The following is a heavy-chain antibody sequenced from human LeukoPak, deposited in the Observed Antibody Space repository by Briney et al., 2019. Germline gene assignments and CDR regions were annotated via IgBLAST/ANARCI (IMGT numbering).Heavy chain of an antibody. CDR1: GYTFTGYY. Sequence: ASVKASCKASGYTFTGYYMHWVRQAPGQGLEWMGWINPHSSDTNYAQNFQGRVTMTRDTSISTVYMELSRLRSDDTAVYYCARTSWYALDSWGQGTLVTVSS. CDR2: INPHSSDT. CDR3: ARTSWYALDS. J-gene: IGHJ4*02. D-gene: IGHD6-13*01. V-gene: IGHV1-2*02.